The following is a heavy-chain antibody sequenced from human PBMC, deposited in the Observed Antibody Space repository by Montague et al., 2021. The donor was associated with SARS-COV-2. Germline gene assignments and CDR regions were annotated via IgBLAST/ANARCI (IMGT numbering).Heavy chain of an antibody. J-gene: IGHJ5*02. V-gene: IGHV4-59*08. CDR2: IYYSGST. Sequence: SETLSLTCTVSGGSISSYHRSWIRQPPGKGLEWIGYIYYSGSTNYNPSLKSRVTISVDTSKNQFSLKLSSVTAADTAVYYCARLEAGDCSGGSCYSSWFDPWGQGTLVTVSS. D-gene: IGHD2-15*01. CDR1: GGSISSYH. CDR3: ARLEAGDCSGGSCYSSWFDP.